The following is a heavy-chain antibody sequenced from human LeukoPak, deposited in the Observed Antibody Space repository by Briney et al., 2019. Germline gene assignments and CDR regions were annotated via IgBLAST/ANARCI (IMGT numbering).Heavy chain of an antibody. CDR1: GLSVSSNF. CDR3: AKDAAAAGTHWFDP. V-gene: IGHV3-23*01. D-gene: IGHD6-13*01. Sequence: GGSLRLSCAATGLSVSSNFMSWVRQAPGKGLEWVSAISGSGGSTYYADSVKGRFTISRDNSKNTLYLQMNSLRAEDTAVYYCAKDAAAAGTHWFDPWGQGTLVTVSS. CDR2: ISGSGGST. J-gene: IGHJ5*02.